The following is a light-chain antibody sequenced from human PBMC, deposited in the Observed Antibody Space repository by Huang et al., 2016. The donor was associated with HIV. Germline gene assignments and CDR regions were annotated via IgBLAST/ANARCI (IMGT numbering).Light chain of an antibody. J-gene: IGKJ4*01. CDR3: QQRSNWPLT. V-gene: IGKV3-11*01. CDR2: DAS. Sequence: EIVLTQSPATLSLSPGERAILSCRANQRVSSYLAWYQQKPGQAPRLLIYDASNRATGIPARFSGSGSGTDFTLTISSLEPEDFAVYYCQQRSNWPLTFGGGTKVE. CDR1: QRVSSY.